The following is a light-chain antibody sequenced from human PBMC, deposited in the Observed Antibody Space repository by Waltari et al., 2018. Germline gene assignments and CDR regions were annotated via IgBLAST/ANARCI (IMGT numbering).Light chain of an antibody. CDR1: QGINSA. CDR2: DAS. J-gene: IGKJ5*01. Sequence: AIQLTQSPSSLSASVGDRVTITCRASQGINSALAWYQQQPGKAPKLLIYDASSLESGVPSRFSGSGYGTDFTLTISSLQPEDFATYYCQQFKSFLITFGQGTRLEIK. CDR3: QQFKSFLIT. V-gene: IGKV1-13*02.